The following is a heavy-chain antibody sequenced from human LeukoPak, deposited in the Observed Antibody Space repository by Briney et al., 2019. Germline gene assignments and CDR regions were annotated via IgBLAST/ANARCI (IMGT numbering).Heavy chain of an antibody. CDR3: TTVDYGDYSFDY. Sequence: AGGSLRLSCAASGFTFSNAWMSWVRQAPGKGLEWVGRIKSKTDGGTTDYAAPVKGRFTISRDDSKNTLYLQMNSLKTEDTAVYYCTTVDYGDYSFDYWGQGTLVTVSS. CDR2: IKSKTDGGTT. V-gene: IGHV3-15*01. J-gene: IGHJ4*02. D-gene: IGHD4-17*01. CDR1: GFTFSNAW.